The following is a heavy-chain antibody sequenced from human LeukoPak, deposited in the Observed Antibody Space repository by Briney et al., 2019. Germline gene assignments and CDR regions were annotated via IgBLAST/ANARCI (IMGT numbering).Heavy chain of an antibody. CDR2: ISNDGSNK. V-gene: IGHV3-30*18. CDR3: ANKKGDY. Sequence: GGSLRLSCAASGFTFSSYGMHWVRQAPGKGLEWVAVISNDGSNKYYVDSVKGRFTISRDNSKNTLYLQMNSLRAEDTAVYYCANKKGDYWGQGTLVTVSS. CDR1: GFTFSSYG. J-gene: IGHJ4*02. D-gene: IGHD3-10*01.